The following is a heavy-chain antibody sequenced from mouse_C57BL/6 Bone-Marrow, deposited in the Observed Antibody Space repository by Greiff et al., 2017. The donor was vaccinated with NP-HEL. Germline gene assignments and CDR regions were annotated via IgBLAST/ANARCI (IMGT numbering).Heavy chain of an antibody. CDR1: GFTFSSYA. D-gene: IGHD3-1*01. Sequence: DVKLVESGGGLVKPGGSLKLSCAASGFTFSSYAMSWVRQTPEKRLEWVATISDGGSYTYYPDNVKGRFTISRDNAKNNLYLQMSHLKSEDTAMYYCASFSGVSVDYWGQGTTLTVSS. CDR3: ASFSGVSVDY. CDR2: ISDGGSYT. V-gene: IGHV5-4*03. J-gene: IGHJ2*01.